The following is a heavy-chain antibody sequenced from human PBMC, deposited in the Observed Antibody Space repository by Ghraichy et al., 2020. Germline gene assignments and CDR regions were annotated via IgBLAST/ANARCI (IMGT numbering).Heavy chain of an antibody. J-gene: IGHJ4*02. D-gene: IGHD6-19*01. CDR3: ARTRGGWCTSTNCFAEYAEY. CDR2: IKQSGGEK. Sequence: GGSLRLSCVGSEFSFNKFWMSWVRQAPGKGLEWVASIKQSGGEKHYADSLKGRIAISRDNTQNSLFLQLDRLRVDDTAVYYCARTRGGWCTSTNCFAEYAEYWGEGTLVTVSS. V-gene: IGHV3-7*01. CDR1: EFSFNKFW.